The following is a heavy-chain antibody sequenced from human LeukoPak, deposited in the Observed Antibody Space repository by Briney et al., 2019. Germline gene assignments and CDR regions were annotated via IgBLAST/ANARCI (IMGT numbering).Heavy chain of an antibody. D-gene: IGHD3-16*01. CDR2: IWYDGSNK. CDR3: ARDMSDAFDI. Sequence: PGRSLRLSCAASGFTFSSYGMRWVRQAPGKGLEWVAVIWYDGSNKYYADSVKGRFTISRDNSKNTLYLQMNSLRAEDTAVYYCARDMSDAFDIWGQGTMVTVSS. J-gene: IGHJ3*02. CDR1: GFTFSSYG. V-gene: IGHV3-33*01.